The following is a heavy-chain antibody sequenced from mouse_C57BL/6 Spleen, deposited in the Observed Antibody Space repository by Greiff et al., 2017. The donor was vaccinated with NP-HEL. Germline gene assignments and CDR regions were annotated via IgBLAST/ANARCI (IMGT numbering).Heavy chain of an antibody. Sequence: EVHLVESGGGLVKPGGSLKLSCAASGFTFSDYGMHWVRQAPEKGLEWVAYISSGSSTIYYADTVKGRFTISRDNAKNTLFLQMTSLRSEDTAMYYCARPRYDYDEDAMDYWGQGTSVTVSS. CDR3: ARPRYDYDEDAMDY. CDR2: ISSGSSTI. V-gene: IGHV5-17*01. J-gene: IGHJ4*01. D-gene: IGHD2-4*01. CDR1: GFTFSDYG.